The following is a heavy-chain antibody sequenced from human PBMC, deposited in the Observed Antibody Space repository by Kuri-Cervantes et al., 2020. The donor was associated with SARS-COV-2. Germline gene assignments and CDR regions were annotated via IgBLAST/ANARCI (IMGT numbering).Heavy chain of an antibody. J-gene: IGHJ4*02. Sequence: GGSLRLSCKGSGYSFTSYWISWVRQMPGKGLEWMGRIDPSDSYTNYSPSFQGRVTISADKSISTAYLQWSSLKASDTAMYYCARQVAHYDILTGYQMYYFDYWGQGTLVTVSS. CDR2: IDPSDSYT. V-gene: IGHV5-10-1*01. D-gene: IGHD3-9*01. CDR3: ARQVAHYDILTGYQMYYFDY. CDR1: GYSFTSYW.